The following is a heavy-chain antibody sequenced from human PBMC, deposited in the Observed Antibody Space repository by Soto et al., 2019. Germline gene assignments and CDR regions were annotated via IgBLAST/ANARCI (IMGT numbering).Heavy chain of an antibody. CDR2: LNPGDDVA. J-gene: IGHJ6*02. CDR1: GYTFSHYY. D-gene: IGHD1-1*01. V-gene: IGHV1-46*01. Sequence: QMQLVQSGAEVKKPGASVKIYCKASGYTFSHYYMNWVRQAPGQGLEWIGILNPGDDVASYAQRFRGRVTMSDDMSTGTVHMELRSLRTEDTAVYYCARDGNVYGMDVWGQGNTVTVS. CDR3: ARDGNVYGMDV.